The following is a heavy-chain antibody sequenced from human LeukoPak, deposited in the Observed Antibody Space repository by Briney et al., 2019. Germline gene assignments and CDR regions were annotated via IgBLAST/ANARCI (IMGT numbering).Heavy chain of an antibody. V-gene: IGHV1-18*01. D-gene: IGHD2-2*01. Sequence: GASVKVSCKASGYTFTSYGISWVRQAPGQGLEWMGWISAYNGNTNYAQKLQGRVTMTTDTSTSTAYMELRSLRSDDTAVYYCARVVPVARSPHNWFDPWGQGTLVTVSS. CDR1: GYTFTSYG. CDR3: ARVVPVARSPHNWFDP. J-gene: IGHJ5*02. CDR2: ISAYNGNT.